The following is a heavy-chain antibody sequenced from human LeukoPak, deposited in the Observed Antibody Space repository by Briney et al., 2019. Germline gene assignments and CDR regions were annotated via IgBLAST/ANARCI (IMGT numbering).Heavy chain of an antibody. Sequence: PSETLSLTCTVSGGSISSGDYYWTWVRQHPGKGLEWIGYIYYSGSTYYNPSLQSRVIISVDTSKNQFSLELNSVTAADTAVYYCARDVRLPRYFDYWGRGTLVTVSS. J-gene: IGHJ4*02. V-gene: IGHV4-31*03. CDR1: GGSISSGDYY. CDR3: ARDVRLPRYFDY. CDR2: IYYSGST.